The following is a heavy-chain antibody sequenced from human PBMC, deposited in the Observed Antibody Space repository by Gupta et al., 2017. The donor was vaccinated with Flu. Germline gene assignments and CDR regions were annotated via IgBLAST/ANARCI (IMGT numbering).Heavy chain of an antibody. Sequence: QVQLQESGPGLVKPSETLSLTCAVSGYSISSGYYWGWIRQPPGKGLEWIGSIYHSGSTYYNPSLKSRVTISVDTSKNQFSLKLSSVTAADTAVYYCARDRSGYYDSSGYYYYYYGMDVWGQGTTVTVSS. J-gene: IGHJ6*02. CDR3: ARDRSGYYDSSGYYYYYYGMDV. CDR2: IYHSGST. V-gene: IGHV4-38-2*02. CDR1: GYSISSGYY. D-gene: IGHD3-22*01.